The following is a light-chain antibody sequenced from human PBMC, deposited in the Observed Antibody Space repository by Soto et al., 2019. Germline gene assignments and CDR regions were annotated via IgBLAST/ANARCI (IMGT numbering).Light chain of an antibody. Sequence: QSALTQPLSASGSPGQSVALSCTGTSSDVGGYDYVSWYQHHPGKAPKLIIYEVNKRPSGVPDRFSGSKSGNTASLTVSGLQADDEADYYCSSYAGSNKVFGGGTKLTVL. J-gene: IGLJ3*02. CDR1: SSDVGGYDY. CDR2: EVN. CDR3: SSYAGSNKV. V-gene: IGLV2-8*01.